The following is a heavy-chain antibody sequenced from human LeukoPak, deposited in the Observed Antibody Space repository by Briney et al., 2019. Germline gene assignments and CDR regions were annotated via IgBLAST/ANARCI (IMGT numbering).Heavy chain of an antibody. CDR1: GFTFSSYG. V-gene: IGHV3-48*04. CDR3: AELGITMIGGV. D-gene: IGHD3-10*02. J-gene: IGHJ6*04. Sequence: GGTLRLSCAVSGFTFSSYGMSWVRQAPGKGLEWVSYISSSGGTIYYADSVKGRFTISRDNAKNSLYLQMNSLRAEDTAVYYCAELGITMIGGVWGKGTTVTISS. CDR2: ISSSGGTI.